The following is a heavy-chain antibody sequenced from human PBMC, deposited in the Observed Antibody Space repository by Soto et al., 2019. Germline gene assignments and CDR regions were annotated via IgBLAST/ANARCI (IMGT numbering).Heavy chain of an antibody. J-gene: IGHJ4*02. CDR1: GFTFKTYG. Sequence: LRLSCAASGFTFKTYGMHWVRQAPGKGLEWVAVISHDGNNEDYADSVRGRFTISRDNSKNMLFLEMNSLRVEDTAVYFCAKDLTPLALFGVIDYWGQGALVTVPQ. V-gene: IGHV3-30*18. CDR2: ISHDGNNE. CDR3: AKDLTPLALFGVIDY. D-gene: IGHD3-3*01.